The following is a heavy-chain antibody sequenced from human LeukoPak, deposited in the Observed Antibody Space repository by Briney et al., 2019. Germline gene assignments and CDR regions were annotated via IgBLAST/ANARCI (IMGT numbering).Heavy chain of an antibody. CDR2: IYYSGTT. Sequence: NASETLSLTCIVSAGSLTNYCWTWIRQPPGKGLEWSGCIYYSGTTNTNPSLQSRVTILVDTSKNQFSLKLGSVTAADTAVYYCASPRLQWLGNDAFDVWGQGTMVTVSS. CDR3: ASPRLQWLGNDAFDV. D-gene: IGHD6-19*01. CDR1: AGSLTNYC. V-gene: IGHV4-59*08. J-gene: IGHJ3*01.